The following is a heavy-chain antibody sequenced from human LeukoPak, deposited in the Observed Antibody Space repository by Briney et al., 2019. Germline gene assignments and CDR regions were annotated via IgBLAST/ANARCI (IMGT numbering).Heavy chain of an antibody. J-gene: IGHJ4*02. CDR1: GFTFDDYA. CDR3: AKDGDLRFYYDNYFDY. V-gene: IGHV3-23*01. D-gene: IGHD3-22*01. CDR2: ISGSGGST. Sequence: PGRSLRLSCAASGFTFDDYAMHWVRQAPGKGLEWVSAISGSGGSTYYADSVKGRFTISRDNSKNTLYLQMNSLRAEDTAVYYCAKDGDLRFYYDNYFDYWGQGTLVTVSS.